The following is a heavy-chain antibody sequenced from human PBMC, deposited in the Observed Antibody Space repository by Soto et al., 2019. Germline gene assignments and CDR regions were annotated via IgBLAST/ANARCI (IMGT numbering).Heavy chain of an antibody. J-gene: IGHJ4*02. CDR2: IWYDGSNK. CDR3: AREGYDSSGYYRFDY. V-gene: IGHV3-33*01. Sequence: RRLSCAASGFTFSSYGVHWVRQAPGKGLEWVAVIWYDGSNKYYADSVKGRFTISRDNSKNTLYLQMNSLRAEDTAVYYCAREGYDSSGYYRFDYWGQGTLVTVSS. CDR1: GFTFSSYG. D-gene: IGHD3-22*01.